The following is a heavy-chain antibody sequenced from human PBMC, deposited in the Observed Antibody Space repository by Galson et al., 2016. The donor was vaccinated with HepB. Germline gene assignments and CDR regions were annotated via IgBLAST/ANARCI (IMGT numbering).Heavy chain of an antibody. Sequence: SLRLSCAASGFTFSRSWMNWVRQAPGKGLEWLATINQDGSDQPYVDSVKGRFTISRDNAKNSLSLQMNSLRAEDTAVYYCVRGTSGLPGMDVWGQGTTVTVSS. CDR2: INQDGSDQ. CDR1: GFTFSRSW. CDR3: VRGTSGLPGMDV. V-gene: IGHV3-7*01. J-gene: IGHJ6*02.